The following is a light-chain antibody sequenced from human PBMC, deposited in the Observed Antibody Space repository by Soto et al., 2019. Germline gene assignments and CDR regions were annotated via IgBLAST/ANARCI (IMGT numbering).Light chain of an antibody. CDR3: QQYNTYSIT. CDR1: HSISNW. CDR2: RAS. Sequence: IQMTQSPSTLSASVGDRVTVTCRASHSISNWLAWYQQKPVKAPNLLIYRASSLESGVPSRFSGSGSGTEFTLTISSLQPDDFATYYCQQYNTYSITFGQGTRLEIK. V-gene: IGKV1-5*03. J-gene: IGKJ5*01.